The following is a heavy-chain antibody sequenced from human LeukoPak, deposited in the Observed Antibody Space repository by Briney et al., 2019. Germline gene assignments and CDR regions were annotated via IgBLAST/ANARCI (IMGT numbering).Heavy chain of an antibody. CDR3: ARGGYNWDGISYMVV. V-gene: IGHV1-8*02. Sequence: GASVKVSCKASGGTFSSYAISWVRQAPGQGLEWMGWMNPNSGNTGYSQKFQGRVTMTRNTSISTAYMELSSLKSEDTAVYYCARGGYNWDGISYMVVWGKGTTVTISS. J-gene: IGHJ6*03. D-gene: IGHD1-20*01. CDR1: GGTFSSYA. CDR2: MNPNSGNT.